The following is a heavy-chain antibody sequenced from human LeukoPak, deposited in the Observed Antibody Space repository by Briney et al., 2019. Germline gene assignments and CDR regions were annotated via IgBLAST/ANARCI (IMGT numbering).Heavy chain of an antibody. CDR1: GGTFSSYT. V-gene: IGHV1-69*02. D-gene: IGHD1-26*01. CDR2: IIPILGIA. Sequence: SVKVSCKASGGTFSSYTTSWVRQAPGQGLEWMGRIIPILGIANYAQKFQGRVTITADKSTSTAYMELSSLRSEDTAVYYCARVILSGSPYYYYYGMDVWGQGTTVTVSS. J-gene: IGHJ6*02. CDR3: ARVILSGSPYYYYYGMDV.